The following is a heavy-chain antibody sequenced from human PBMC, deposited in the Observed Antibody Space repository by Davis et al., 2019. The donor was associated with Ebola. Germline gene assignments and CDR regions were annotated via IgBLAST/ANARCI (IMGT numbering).Heavy chain of an antibody. D-gene: IGHD3-10*01. J-gene: IGHJ6*02. Sequence: GESLKISCAASGFTFSSYAMHWVRQAPGKGLEWVAVISYDGSNKYYADSVKGRFTISRDNSKKTLYLQMDSLGAGDTAVYYCARGVAGRVRGVPWAMDVWGQGTTVTVSS. CDR2: ISYDGSNK. CDR3: ARGVAGRVRGVPWAMDV. CDR1: GFTFSSYA. V-gene: IGHV3-30-3*01.